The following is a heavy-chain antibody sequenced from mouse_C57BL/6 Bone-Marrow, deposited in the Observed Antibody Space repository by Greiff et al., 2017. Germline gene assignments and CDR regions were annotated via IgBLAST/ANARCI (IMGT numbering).Heavy chain of an antibody. CDR1: GFNIKDYY. CDR2: IDPEDGDT. CDR3: TTVYYGNPYYAMDY. V-gene: IGHV14-1*01. Sequence: EVQVVESGAELVRPGASVKLSCTASGFNIKDYYMHWVKQRPEQGLEWIGRIDPEDGDTEYAPKFQGKATMTADTSSNTAYLQLSSLTSEDTAVDYCTTVYYGNPYYAMDYWGQGTSVTVSS. D-gene: IGHD2-1*01. J-gene: IGHJ4*01.